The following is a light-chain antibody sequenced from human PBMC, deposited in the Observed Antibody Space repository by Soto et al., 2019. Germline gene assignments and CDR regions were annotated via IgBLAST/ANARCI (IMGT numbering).Light chain of an antibody. J-gene: IGKJ5*01. CDR1: QSVSSSY. CDR3: QQYGSSPA. CDR2: GAS. Sequence: EIVLTQSPGTLSLSPGERATLSWRASQSVSSSYLAWYQQKPGQAPRLLIYGASSRATGIPDRFSGSGSGTDFTLTISRLEPEDFAVYYCQQYGSSPAFGQGTRLEI. V-gene: IGKV3-20*01.